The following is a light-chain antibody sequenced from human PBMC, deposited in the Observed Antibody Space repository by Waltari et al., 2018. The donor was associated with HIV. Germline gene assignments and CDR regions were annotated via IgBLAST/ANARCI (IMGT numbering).Light chain of an antibody. CDR1: SLTEYY. Sequence: SSELTHDPAVSVALGQTVRVTYQGDSLTEYYASCFQRPPGHAPFLITYGKNKPPAGIPERFSGSDSGITSFLAITGAQAEEEADYFCYFRDTNGDHGVFGGGTKVTVL. CDR3: YFRDTNGDHGV. J-gene: IGLJ3*02. V-gene: IGLV3-19*01. CDR2: GKN.